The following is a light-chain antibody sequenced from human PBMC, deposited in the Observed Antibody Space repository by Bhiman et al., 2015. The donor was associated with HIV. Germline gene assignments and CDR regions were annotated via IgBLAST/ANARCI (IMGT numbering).Light chain of an antibody. V-gene: IGLV2-14*03. CDR1: SSDVGGYNY. CDR2: DVS. CDR3: SSYTSSSTYV. J-gene: IGLJ1*01. Sequence: QSALTQPPSASGSPGQSVTISCTGTSSDVGGYNYVSWFQQHPGKAPKLMIYDVSNRPSGVSNRFSGSKSGNTASLTISGLQAEDEADYYCSSYTSSSTYVFGGGTKVTVL.